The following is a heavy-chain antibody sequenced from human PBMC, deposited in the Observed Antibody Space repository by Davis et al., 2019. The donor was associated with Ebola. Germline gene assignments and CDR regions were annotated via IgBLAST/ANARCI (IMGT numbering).Heavy chain of an antibody. V-gene: IGHV3-48*03. D-gene: IGHD4-17*01. J-gene: IGHJ4*02. CDR1: GFTFSTSE. Sequence: GGSLRLSCAASGFTFSTSEMNWVRQAPGKGLEWVSFIDTSGGTTNYADSVKGRFTISRDNAKNLLYLQMNSLRADDTAVYYCARADYGHNAPPYYLDYWGQGTLVTVSS. CDR3: ARADYGHNAPPYYLDY. CDR2: IDTSGGTT.